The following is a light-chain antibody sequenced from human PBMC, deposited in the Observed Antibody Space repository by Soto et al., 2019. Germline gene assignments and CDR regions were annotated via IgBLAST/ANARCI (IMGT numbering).Light chain of an antibody. CDR3: QQRA. CDR2: DAS. Sequence: EILLTQSPATLSLSPGERATLSCRASQSVSSYLAWYQQKPGQPPRLLIYDASNRATGIPARFSGSGSGTDFTLTISSLEPEDFAVYYCQQRAFGQGTKVDIK. CDR1: QSVSSY. V-gene: IGKV3-11*01. J-gene: IGKJ1*01.